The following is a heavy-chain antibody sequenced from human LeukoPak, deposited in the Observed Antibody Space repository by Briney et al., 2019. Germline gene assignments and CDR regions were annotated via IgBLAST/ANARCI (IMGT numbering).Heavy chain of an antibody. CDR3: ARDGYYDSRGYYYNFDY. V-gene: IGHV1-18*01. Sequence: ASVRVSCKASGYTFTSYGISWVRQAPGQGLEWMGWISAYNGNTNYAQKLQGRATMTTDTSTRTAYMELRSLRSDDTAVYYCARDGYYDSRGYYYNFDYWGQGTLVTVSS. D-gene: IGHD3-22*01. CDR1: GYTFTSYG. J-gene: IGHJ4*02. CDR2: ISAYNGNT.